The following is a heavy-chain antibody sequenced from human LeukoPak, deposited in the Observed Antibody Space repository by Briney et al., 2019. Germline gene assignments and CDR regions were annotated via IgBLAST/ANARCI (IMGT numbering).Heavy chain of an antibody. J-gene: IGHJ5*02. CDR2: ISWNSGSI. V-gene: IGHV3-9*01. Sequence: GGSLRLSCAASGFTFDDYAMHWVRQAPGKGLEWVSGISWNSGSIGYADSVKGRFTISRDNAKNSLYLQMNSLRAEDTALYYCAKDLSPRYCSSTSCYAVGWFDPWGQGTLVTVSS. D-gene: IGHD2-2*01. CDR3: AKDLSPRYCSSTSCYAVGWFDP. CDR1: GFTFDDYA.